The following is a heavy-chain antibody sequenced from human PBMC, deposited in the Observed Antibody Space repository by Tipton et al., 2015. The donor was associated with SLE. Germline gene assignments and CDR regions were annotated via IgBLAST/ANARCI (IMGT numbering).Heavy chain of an antibody. D-gene: IGHD3-16*02. CDR2: IYYSGST. Sequence: LRLSCTVSGGSISSYYWSWIRQPPGKGLEWIGYIYYSGSTNYNPSLKSRVTISVDTSKNQFSLKLSSVTAADTAVYYCARRSQGFYDYVWGSYRPTTVRRGAFDIWGQGTMVTVSS. CDR3: ARRSQGFYDYVWGSYRPTTVRRGAFDI. V-gene: IGHV4-59*12. CDR1: GGSISSYY. J-gene: IGHJ3*02.